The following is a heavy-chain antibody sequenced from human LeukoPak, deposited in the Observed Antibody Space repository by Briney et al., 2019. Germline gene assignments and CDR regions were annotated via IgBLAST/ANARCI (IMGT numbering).Heavy chain of an antibody. J-gene: IGHJ5*02. Sequence: SETLSLTCTVSGGSISSYYWSWIRQPPGKGLEWIGYIYYSGSTNYNPSLKSRVTISVDTSKNQFSLKLSSVTAADTAVYYCARDLGYDILTGAFDPWGQGTLLTVSS. CDR1: GGSISSYY. CDR2: IYYSGST. V-gene: IGHV4-59*01. CDR3: ARDLGYDILTGAFDP. D-gene: IGHD3-9*01.